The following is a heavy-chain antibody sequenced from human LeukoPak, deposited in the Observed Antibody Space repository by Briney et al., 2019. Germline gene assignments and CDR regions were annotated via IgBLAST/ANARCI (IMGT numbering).Heavy chain of an antibody. V-gene: IGHV3-30*04. CDR2: ISYDGSNK. CDR3: AREEQLVIYYYYYGMDV. CDR1: GFTFSSYA. D-gene: IGHD6-13*01. Sequence: PGRSLRLSCAASGFTFSSYAMHWVRQAPGKGLEGVAVISYDGSNKYYAESVKGRFTISRDNSKNTLYLQMNSLRAEDTAVYYCAREEQLVIYYYYYGMDVWGKGTTVTVSS. J-gene: IGHJ6*04.